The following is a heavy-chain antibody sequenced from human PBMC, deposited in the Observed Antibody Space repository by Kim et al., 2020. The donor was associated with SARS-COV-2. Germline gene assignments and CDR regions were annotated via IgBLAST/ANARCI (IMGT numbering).Heavy chain of an antibody. J-gene: IGHJ6*02. D-gene: IGHD2-15*01. V-gene: IGHV3-11*06. Sequence: DSVRGRFTISRKHAKNSLYLQMNDRRAEDTAVYYCAGHVGVPQYYYGMDVWGQGTTVTVSS. CDR3: AGHVGVPQYYYGMDV.